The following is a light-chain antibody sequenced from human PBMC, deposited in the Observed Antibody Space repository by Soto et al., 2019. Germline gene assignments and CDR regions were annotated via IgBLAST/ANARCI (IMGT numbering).Light chain of an antibody. CDR2: GAS. CDR3: QHYGGPVGYT. CDR1: QTVRSNY. Sequence: EIVLTQSPSALSLSPGDRATLSCRASQTVRSNYLAWYRQKPGQAPKLLIYGASGRATGIPGRFSGSGSGTDFALTISRLEPEDFAVYYCQHYGGPVGYTFGQGTKVEIK. J-gene: IGKJ2*01. V-gene: IGKV3-20*01.